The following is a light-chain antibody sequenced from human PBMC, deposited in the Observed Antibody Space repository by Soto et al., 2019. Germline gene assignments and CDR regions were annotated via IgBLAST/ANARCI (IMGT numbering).Light chain of an antibody. V-gene: IGKV1-5*01. Sequence: DIQMTQSPTTLSASIGDRVTITCRASESIRTWLAWYQHKPGKAPKFLIYDASTLESGVPSRFRGSGSGTEFTLTISSLQPDDFATYYCQQYNNYPRTFGQGTQVEI. CDR3: QQYNNYPRT. CDR2: DAS. J-gene: IGKJ1*01. CDR1: ESIRTW.